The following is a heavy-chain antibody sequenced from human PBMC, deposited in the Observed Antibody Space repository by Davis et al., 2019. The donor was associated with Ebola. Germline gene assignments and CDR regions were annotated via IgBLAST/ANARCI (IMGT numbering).Heavy chain of an antibody. CDR2: ISYSGGST. Sequence: GGSLRLSCAASGFTFRSYAMNWVRQAPGKGLEWVSGISYSGGSTYYADSVKGRFTISRDNSKNTLSLQLNSLTADDTAVYYCAKSRPVSTGEYFYYGLEVWGQGTTVTVSS. D-gene: IGHD5/OR15-5a*01. V-gene: IGHV3-23*01. J-gene: IGHJ6*02. CDR3: AKSRPVSTGEYFYYGLEV. CDR1: GFTFRSYA.